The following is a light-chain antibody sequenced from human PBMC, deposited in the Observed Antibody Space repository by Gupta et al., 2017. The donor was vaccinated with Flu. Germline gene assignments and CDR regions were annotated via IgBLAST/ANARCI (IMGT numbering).Light chain of an antibody. J-gene: IGLJ3*02. CDR2: ENN. CDR1: SSNIGNNY. V-gene: IGLV1-51*02. Sequence: GSSSNIGNNYVSWYQQLPGTAPKLLIYENNKRPSGIPDRFSGSKSGTSATLGITGLQTGDEADYYCGTWDSSLGGVFGGGTKLTVL. CDR3: GTWDSSLGGV.